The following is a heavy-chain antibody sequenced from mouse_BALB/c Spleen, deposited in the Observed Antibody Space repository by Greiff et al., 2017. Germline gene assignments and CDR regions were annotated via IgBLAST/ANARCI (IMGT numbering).Heavy chain of an antibody. CDR2: IWSGGST. V-gene: IGHV2-2*02. Sequence: VKLMESGPGLVQPSQSLSITCTVSGFSLTSYGVHWVRQSPGKGLEWLGVIWSGGSTDYNAAFISRLSISKDNSKSQVFFKMNSLQANDTAIYYCASPYRYEAMDYWGQGTSVTVSS. D-gene: IGHD2-14*01. CDR1: GFSLTSYG. CDR3: ASPYRYEAMDY. J-gene: IGHJ4*01.